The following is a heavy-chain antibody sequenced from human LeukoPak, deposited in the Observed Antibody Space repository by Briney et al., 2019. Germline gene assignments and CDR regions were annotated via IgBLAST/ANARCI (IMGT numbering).Heavy chain of an antibody. D-gene: IGHD3-10*01. CDR2: ISSSSSTI. CDR3: TTVYYYGSGSYYAPFDY. CDR1: GFTFSSYS. V-gene: IGHV3-48*01. J-gene: IGHJ4*02. Sequence: GGSLRLSCAASGFTFSSYSMNWVRQAPGKGLEWVSYISSSSSTIYYADSVKGRFTISRDNSKNTLYLQMNSLRAEDTAVYYCTTVYYYGSGSYYAPFDYWGQGTLVTVSS.